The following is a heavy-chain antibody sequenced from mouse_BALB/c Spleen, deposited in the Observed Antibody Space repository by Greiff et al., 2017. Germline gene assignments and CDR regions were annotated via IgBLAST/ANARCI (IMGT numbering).Heavy chain of an antibody. CDR2: ISYSGST. V-gene: IGHV3-2*02. D-gene: IGHD2-1*01. CDR3: ARGAHGNAFAY. CDR1: GYSITSDYA. J-gene: IGHJ3*01. Sequence: EVQLQQSGPGLVKPSQSLSLTCTVTGYSITSDYAWNWIRQFPGNKLEWMGYISYSGSTSYNPSLKSRISITRDTSKNQFFLQLNSVTTEDTATYYCARGAHGNAFAYWGQGTLVTVSA.